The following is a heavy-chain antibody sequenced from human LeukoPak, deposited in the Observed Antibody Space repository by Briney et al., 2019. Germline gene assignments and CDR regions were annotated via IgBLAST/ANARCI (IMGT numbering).Heavy chain of an antibody. CDR3: ARGLEGIAAAGTIFDY. CDR2: INHSGST. CDR1: GGSFSGYY. Sequence: PSETLSLTCAVYGGSFSGYYWSWIRQPPGKGLEWIGEINHSGSTNYNPSLKSRVTISVDTSKNQFSLKLSSVTAADTAVYYCARGLEGIAAAGTIFDYWGQGTLVTVSS. D-gene: IGHD6-13*01. J-gene: IGHJ4*02. V-gene: IGHV4-34*01.